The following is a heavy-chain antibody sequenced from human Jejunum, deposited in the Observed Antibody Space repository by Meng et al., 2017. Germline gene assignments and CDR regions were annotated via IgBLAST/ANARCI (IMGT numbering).Heavy chain of an antibody. CDR3: ARDGVSFTMVRGGRY. Sequence: QGQLGQSGAEVKKPGASVKVSCKTSGYTFTSYGISWVRQAPGQGLEWMGWISTYNGNTNYAQKLQGRVTMTTDTSTSTAYMELRSLRSDDTAVYYCARDGVSFTMVRGGRYWGQGTLVTVSS. J-gene: IGHJ4*02. V-gene: IGHV1-18*01. CDR2: ISTYNGNT. D-gene: IGHD3-10*01. CDR1: GYTFTSYG.